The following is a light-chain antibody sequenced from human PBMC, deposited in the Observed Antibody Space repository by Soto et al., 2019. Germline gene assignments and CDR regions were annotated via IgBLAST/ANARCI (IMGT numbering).Light chain of an antibody. CDR1: QSISSW. Sequence: DIQMTQSPSTLSASVGDRVTITCRASQSISSWLAWYQQKPGKAPKILIYDASNLESGVPSRFSGSGSGTEFTLTIRSLQPDDFATYYCQQYNSYSWTFGQGTKVEI. CDR2: DAS. V-gene: IGKV1-5*01. J-gene: IGKJ1*01. CDR3: QQYNSYSWT.